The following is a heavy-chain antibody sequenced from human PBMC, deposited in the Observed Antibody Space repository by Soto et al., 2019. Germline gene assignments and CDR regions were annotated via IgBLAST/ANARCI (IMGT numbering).Heavy chain of an antibody. CDR1: GGSISSGGYY. CDR3: ARSSHPGTHSCFDY. D-gene: IGHD1-1*01. J-gene: IGHJ4*02. CDR2: IFYSGDT. V-gene: IGHV4-31*03. Sequence: SETLSLTCTVSGGSISSGGYYWHWFRQHPGKGLEWIGYIFYSGDTSYNPSLQSRLTMSVDTSKNQFSLKLKSVTAADTAVYFCARSSHPGTHSCFDYWGQGALVTVSS.